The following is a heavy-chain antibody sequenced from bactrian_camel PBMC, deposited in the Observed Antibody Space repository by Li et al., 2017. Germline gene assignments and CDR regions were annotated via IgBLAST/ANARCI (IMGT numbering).Heavy chain of an antibody. CDR3: ATEGSWLPPSD. CDR1: GFTFDIYG. CDR2: INRSGTTT. Sequence: GLVQPGRSLRLSCTASGFTFDIYGMSWVRQAPGKGPEWVSGINRSGTTTFYSESVKGRFTISRDNDKKTLYLQLSSLKTEDTAMYYCATEGSWLPPSDWGQGTQVTVS. J-gene: IGHJ4*01. D-gene: IGHD2*01. V-gene: IGHV3S31*01.